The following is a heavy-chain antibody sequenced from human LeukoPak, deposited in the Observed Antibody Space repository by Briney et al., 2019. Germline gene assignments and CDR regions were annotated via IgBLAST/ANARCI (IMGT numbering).Heavy chain of an antibody. J-gene: IGHJ6*02. Sequence: GGSLRLSCAASGFTFSNYWMTWVRQAPGKGLELVANIKQDGSEKYYVDSVKGRFTISRDNAKNSLYLQMNSLRAEDTAVYYCARTIAQYSNSWLYFYYGLDVWGQGTTVTVS. CDR1: GFTFSNYW. D-gene: IGHD6-13*01. CDR3: ARTIAQYSNSWLYFYYGLDV. V-gene: IGHV3-7*01. CDR2: IKQDGSEK.